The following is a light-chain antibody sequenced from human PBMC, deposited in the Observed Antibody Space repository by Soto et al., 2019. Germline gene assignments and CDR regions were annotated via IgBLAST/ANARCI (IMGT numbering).Light chain of an antibody. Sequence: IVLTQSPGTLSLSPGERATLSCRARQRFXSYFDWYQQKPGQAPRFLXDNASYMATGIPARLSGSGSGTDFTLTISSLEPEDFSAYYCQQRSNGTRTFGGGTKVDIK. CDR1: QRFXSY. J-gene: IGKJ4*02. V-gene: IGKV3-11*01. CDR2: NAS. CDR3: QQRSNGTRT.